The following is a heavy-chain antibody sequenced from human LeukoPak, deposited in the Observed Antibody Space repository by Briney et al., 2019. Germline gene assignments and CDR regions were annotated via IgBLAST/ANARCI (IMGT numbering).Heavy chain of an antibody. CDR3: ARRRGNTSGFQGYYFDY. Sequence: SETLSLTCTVSGGSVSSGDYYWSWIRQLPGKGLEWIGYIYYSGTTYYNPSLKSRLTISVDTSKNQFSLKLSSVTAADTAVYYCARRRGNTSGFQGYYFDYWGRGTLVTVSS. CDR1: GGSVSSGDYY. V-gene: IGHV4-31*03. D-gene: IGHD6-19*01. CDR2: IYYSGTT. J-gene: IGHJ4*02.